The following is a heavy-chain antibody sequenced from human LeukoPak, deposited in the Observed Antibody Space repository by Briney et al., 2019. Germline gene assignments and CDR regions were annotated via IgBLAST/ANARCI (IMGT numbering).Heavy chain of an antibody. CDR2: IYPGDSDT. CDR1: GYSFTSYW. D-gene: IGHD6-19*01. V-gene: IGHV5-51*01. J-gene: IGHJ4*02. CDR3: ARQAAVAGTIFDY. Sequence: GESLKISCKGSGYSFTSYWIGWVRQMPGKGLEWMGIIYPGDSDTRYSPSFQGQVTISADKSTSTAYLQWSSLKASDTAMYYCARQAAVAGTIFDYWGQGTLVTVSS.